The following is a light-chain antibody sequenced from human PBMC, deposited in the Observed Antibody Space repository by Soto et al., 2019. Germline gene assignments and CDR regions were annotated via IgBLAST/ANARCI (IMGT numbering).Light chain of an antibody. CDR2: KAS. CDR1: QSISSW. J-gene: IGKJ2*01. V-gene: IGKV1-5*03. CDR3: QQYYSYPYT. Sequence: DIQMTQSPSTLSASVGDRVTITCRASQSISSWLAWYQQKPGKAPKLLIYKASSLESGVPSRFSGSGSGTEFTLTISSLQPDDFASYCCQQYYSYPYTFGQATKLEIK.